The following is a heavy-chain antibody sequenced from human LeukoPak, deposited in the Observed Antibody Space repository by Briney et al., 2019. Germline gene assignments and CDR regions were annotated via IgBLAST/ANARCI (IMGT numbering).Heavy chain of an antibody. V-gene: IGHV3-30*04. CDR2: ISYDGSNK. D-gene: IGHD2-21*01. J-gene: IGHJ6*03. Sequence: PGGSLRLSCAASGFTFSSYTMHWVRQAPGKGLEWVAVISYDGSNKYYADSVTGRFTISRDNSKNTLYLQMISLRAEDTAVYYCARDVVPYYYYYMDVWGKGTTVTVSS. CDR3: ARDVVPYYYYYMDV. CDR1: GFTFSSYT.